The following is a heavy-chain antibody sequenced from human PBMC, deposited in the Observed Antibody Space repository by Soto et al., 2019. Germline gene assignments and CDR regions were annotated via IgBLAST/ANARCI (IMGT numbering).Heavy chain of an antibody. J-gene: IGHJ4*02. CDR1: GYTFTSYA. CDR3: ARGGAAAGLHPCPD. CDR2: ISAGNGNT. D-gene: IGHD6-13*01. V-gene: IGHV1-3*01. Sequence: ASVKVSCKASGYTFTSYAMHWVRQAPGQRLEWMGWISAGNGNTKYSQKFQGRVTITRDTSASTAYMELSSLRSEDTAVYYCARGGAAAGLHPCPDWGQGTLVTVSS.